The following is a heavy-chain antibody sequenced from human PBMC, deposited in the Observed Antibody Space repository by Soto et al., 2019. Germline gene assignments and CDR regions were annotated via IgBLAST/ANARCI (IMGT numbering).Heavy chain of an antibody. CDR3: AKVGVTWTPEYYFDY. Sequence: GGSLRLSCAASGFTFNSYAVSWVRQAPGKGLEWVSAISGSGGSTYYADSVKGRFTISRDNSKNTLYLQMNSLRAEDTAVYYCAKVGVTWTPEYYFDYWGQGTLVTVSS. CDR2: ISGSGGST. J-gene: IGHJ4*02. CDR1: GFTFNSYA. V-gene: IGHV3-23*01. D-gene: IGHD2-21*02.